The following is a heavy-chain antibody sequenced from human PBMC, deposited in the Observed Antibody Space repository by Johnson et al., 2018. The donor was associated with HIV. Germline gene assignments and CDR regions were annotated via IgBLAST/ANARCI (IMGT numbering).Heavy chain of an antibody. CDR1: GFTFSNYA. Sequence: MQLVESGGGLVQPGGSLRLSCAASGFTFSNYAMSWVRQAPGKGLEWVSAISGSGGSTYYADSVKGRFTISRDTSKNTLYLQMNSLRAEDTAVYYCAKDRVLIWFGEPPDAFDIWGQGTMVTVSS. D-gene: IGHD3-10*01. J-gene: IGHJ3*02. CDR3: AKDRVLIWFGEPPDAFDI. CDR2: ISGSGGST. V-gene: IGHV3-23*04.